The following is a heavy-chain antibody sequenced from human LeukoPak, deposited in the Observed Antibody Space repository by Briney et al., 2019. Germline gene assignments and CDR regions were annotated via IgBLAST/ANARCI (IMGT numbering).Heavy chain of an antibody. Sequence: PSETLSLTCTVSGGSISSSSYYWGWIRQPPGKGLEWIGSIYYSGSTYYNPSLKSRVTISVDTSKNQFSLKLSSVTAADTAVYYCAKRDNYQWFGELLSGGNWIPYDYWGQGTLVTASS. V-gene: IGHV4-39*01. CDR3: AKRDNYQWFGELLSGGNWIPYDY. CDR1: GGSISSSSYY. D-gene: IGHD3-10*01. CDR2: IYYSGST. J-gene: IGHJ4*02.